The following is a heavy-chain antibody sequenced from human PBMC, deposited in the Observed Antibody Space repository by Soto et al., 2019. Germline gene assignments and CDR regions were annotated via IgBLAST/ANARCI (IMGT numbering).Heavy chain of an antibody. CDR2: IYSGGGT. CDR3: ARKTDSAGDGDF. D-gene: IGHD2-21*01. Sequence: EVRLVQTGGALIQPGGSLRLSCAVSGFSVRDNYMFWVRQALGKGLEWVSLIYSGGGTDYADSVQGRFTISRDNSKNTLFLQMNSLRVEDTAVYYCARKTDSAGDGDFWGQGTLVTVSS. CDR1: GFSVRDNY. V-gene: IGHV3-53*02. J-gene: IGHJ4*02.